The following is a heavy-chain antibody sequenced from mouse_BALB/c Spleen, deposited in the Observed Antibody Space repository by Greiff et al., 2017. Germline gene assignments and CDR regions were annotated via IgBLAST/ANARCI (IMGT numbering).Heavy chain of an antibody. J-gene: IGHJ2*01. Sequence: EVQLMESGGGLVKPGGSLKLSCAASGFTFSSYAMSWVRQTPEKRLEWVATISSGGSYTYYPDSVKGRFTISRDNAKNTLYLQMSSLRSEDTAMYYCARQIYYGNEYYFDYWGQGTTLTVSS. V-gene: IGHV5-9-3*01. D-gene: IGHD2-1*01. CDR2: ISSGGSYT. CDR3: ARQIYYGNEYYFDY. CDR1: GFTFSSYA.